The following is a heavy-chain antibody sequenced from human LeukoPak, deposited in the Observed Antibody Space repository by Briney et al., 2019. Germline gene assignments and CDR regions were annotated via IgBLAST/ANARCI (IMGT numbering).Heavy chain of an antibody. CDR3: ARVRDYYGSGSYIDWFDP. V-gene: IGHV4-4*07. J-gene: IGHJ5*02. D-gene: IGHD3-10*01. CDR1: GGSISSSYY. Sequence: SETLSLTCAVSGGSISSSYYWSWIRQPAGKGLEWIGRIYTSGSTNYNPSLKSRVTMSVDTSKNQFSLKLSSVTAADTAVYYCARVRDYYGSGSYIDWFDPWGQGTLVTVSS. CDR2: IYTSGST.